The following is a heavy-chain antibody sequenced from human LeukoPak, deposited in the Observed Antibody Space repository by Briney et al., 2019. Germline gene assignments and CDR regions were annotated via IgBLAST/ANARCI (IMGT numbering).Heavy chain of an antibody. V-gene: IGHV3-20*04. CDR2: INWNGGST. CDR3: AREATYCSSTSCFDYYYYMDV. J-gene: IGHJ6*03. Sequence: GGSLRLSCAASGFTFDDYGMSWVRQAPGKGLEWVSGINWNGGSTGYADSVKGRFTISRDNAKNSLYLQVNSLRAEDTALYYCAREATYCSSTSCFDYYYYMDVWGKGTTVTVSS. D-gene: IGHD2-2*01. CDR1: GFTFDDYG.